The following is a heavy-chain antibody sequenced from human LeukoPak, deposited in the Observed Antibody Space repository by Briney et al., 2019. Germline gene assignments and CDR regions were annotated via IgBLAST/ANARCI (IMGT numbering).Heavy chain of an antibody. V-gene: IGHV3-33*01. J-gene: IGHJ1*01. CDR1: GFTFTNYA. Sequence: GGSLRLSCAASGFTFTNYAMSWGRQAPGKGPEWVAVIWYDGSNKYYGDSAKGRFTISRETSKKTLYLQMISLRVEDTAVYYCARGDGYNDAEYLQHWGQGTLVTVS. CDR2: IWYDGSNK. CDR3: ARGDGYNDAEYLQH. D-gene: IGHD5-24*01.